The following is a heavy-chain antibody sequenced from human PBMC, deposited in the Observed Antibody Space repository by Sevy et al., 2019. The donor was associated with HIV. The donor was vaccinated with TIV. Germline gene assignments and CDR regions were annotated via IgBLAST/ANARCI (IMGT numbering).Heavy chain of an antibody. Sequence: GGSLRLSCAASGFTFNNYGMHWVRQAPGKGLEWVAVIWNDQINKHYADSVKGRFTISRDNSKNTLYLQMNSLRAEDTAVNYCASLPNNYYDTSGSSGDDAFDLWGRGTMVTVSS. D-gene: IGHD3-22*01. CDR3: ASLPNNYYDTSGSSGDDAFDL. CDR2: IWNDQINK. J-gene: IGHJ3*01. V-gene: IGHV3-33*03. CDR1: GFTFNNYG.